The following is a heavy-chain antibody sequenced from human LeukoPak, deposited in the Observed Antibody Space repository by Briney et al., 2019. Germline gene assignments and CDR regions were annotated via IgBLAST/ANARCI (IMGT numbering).Heavy chain of an antibody. V-gene: IGHV3-7*01. CDR2: IKQDGSEK. J-gene: IGHJ4*02. CDR1: GFTFSDYY. Sequence: GGSLRLSCAASGFTFSDYYMSWIRQAPGKGLEWVADIKQDGSEKYYVDSVKGRFTISRDNAKNSLYLQMNSLRAEDTAVYYCARATYYYDSSGYSHYIDYWGQGTLVTVSS. D-gene: IGHD3-22*01. CDR3: ARATYYYDSSGYSHYIDY.